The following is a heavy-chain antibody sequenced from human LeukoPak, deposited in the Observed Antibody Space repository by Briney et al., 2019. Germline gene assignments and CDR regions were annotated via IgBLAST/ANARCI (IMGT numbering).Heavy chain of an antibody. D-gene: IGHD2-15*01. CDR3: VVGGSPGY. CDR1: GLAFSAYK. Sequence: GGSLRLSCAASGLAFSAYKMHWVRQAPRKGLVWVSRISTDGYTTDYADFVQGRFTASRDSTKNTWSLEMNSLRAEDTAMYYCVVGGSPGYWGQGTLVTVSS. V-gene: IGHV3-74*01. CDR2: ISTDGYTT. J-gene: IGHJ4*02.